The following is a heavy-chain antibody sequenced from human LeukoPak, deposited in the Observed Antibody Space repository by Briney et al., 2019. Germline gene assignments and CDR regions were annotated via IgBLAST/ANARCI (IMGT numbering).Heavy chain of an antibody. V-gene: IGHV1-69*01. Sequence: GASVKVTCKASGGTFSSYAISRVRQAPGQGLEWMGGIIPIFGTADYAQKFQGRVTIAADESTSTAYMELSSLRSEDTAVYYCARELRYCSSTSCYTLSYYYGMDIWGQGTTVTVSS. CDR2: IIPIFGTA. CDR3: ARELRYCSSTSCYTLSYYYGMDI. D-gene: IGHD2-2*02. J-gene: IGHJ6*02. CDR1: GGTFSSYA.